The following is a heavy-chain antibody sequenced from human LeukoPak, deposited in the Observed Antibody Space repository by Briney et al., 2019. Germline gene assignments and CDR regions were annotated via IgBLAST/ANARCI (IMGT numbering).Heavy chain of an antibody. CDR2: IYYTGKN. J-gene: IGHJ4*02. CDR1: GRSINSHY. D-gene: IGHD5-12*01. CDR3: VRRDSGWNYFDY. Sequence: SETLSLTCAVSGRSINSHYWGWIRQPPGKGMQWIGDIYYTGKNNYNPSLKSRVTISLETSKDHLSLNLTSVLAADTAIYYCVRRDSGWNYFDYWGQGILVTVSS. V-gene: IGHV4-59*08.